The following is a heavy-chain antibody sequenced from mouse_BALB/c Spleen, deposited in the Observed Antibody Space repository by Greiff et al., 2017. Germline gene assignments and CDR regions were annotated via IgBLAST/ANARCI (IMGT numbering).Heavy chain of an antibody. CDR1: GYTFTSYW. J-gene: IGHJ2*01. Sequence: VQLQQSGAELAKPGASVKMSCKASGYTFTSYWMHWVKQRPGQGLEWIGYINPSTGYTEYNQKFKDKATLTADKSSSTAYMQLSSLTSEDSAVYYCARRGRPNYFDYWGQGTTLTVSS. CDR2: INPSTGYT. V-gene: IGHV1-7*01. D-gene: IGHD3-3*01. CDR3: ARRGRPNYFDY.